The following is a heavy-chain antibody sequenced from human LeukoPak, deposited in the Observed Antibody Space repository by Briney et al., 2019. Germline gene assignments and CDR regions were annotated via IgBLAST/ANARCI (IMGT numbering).Heavy chain of an antibody. Sequence: GGSLRLSCAASGFTFSSYSMNWVRQAPGKGLEWVSYISSSSTIYYADSVKGRFTISRDNAKNSLYLQMNSLRAEDTAVYYCARVGVTVTDYFDYWGQGTLVTVSS. CDR3: ARVGVTVTDYFDY. CDR2: ISSSSTI. J-gene: IGHJ4*02. V-gene: IGHV3-48*01. CDR1: GFTFSSYS. D-gene: IGHD4-17*01.